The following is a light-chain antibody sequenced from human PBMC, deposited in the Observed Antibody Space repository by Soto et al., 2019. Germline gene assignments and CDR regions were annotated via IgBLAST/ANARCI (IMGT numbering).Light chain of an antibody. CDR1: SSNIGAGYD. Sequence: QSVLTRPPSVSGAPGQRVAISCTGSSSNIGAGYDVHWYQQLPGTAPKLLIYGNSNRPSGVPDRFSGSKSGTSASLAITGLQAGDEADYYCQSYDSSLSVLYVFGTGTKVTVL. J-gene: IGLJ1*01. CDR3: QSYDSSLSVLYV. CDR2: GNS. V-gene: IGLV1-40*01.